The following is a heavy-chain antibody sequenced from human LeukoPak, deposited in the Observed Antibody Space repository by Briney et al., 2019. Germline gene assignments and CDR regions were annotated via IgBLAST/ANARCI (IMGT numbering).Heavy chain of an antibody. V-gene: IGHV3-30*18. CDR1: GFTFSSYG. J-gene: IGHJ4*02. CDR3: AKSIAVAGTGYFDY. Sequence: GGSLRLSCAASGFTFSSYGMPWVRQAPGKGLEWVAVISYDGSNKYYADSVKGRFTISRDNSKNTLYLQMNSLRAEDTAVYYCAKSIAVAGTGYFDYWGQGTLVTVSS. CDR2: ISYDGSNK. D-gene: IGHD6-19*01.